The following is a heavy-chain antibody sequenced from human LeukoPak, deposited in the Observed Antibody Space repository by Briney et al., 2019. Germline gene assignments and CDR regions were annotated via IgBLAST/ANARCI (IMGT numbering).Heavy chain of an antibody. D-gene: IGHD2-15*01. V-gene: IGHV3-23*01. Sequence: GGSLRLSCAASGFTFSSYAMSWVRQAPGKGLEWVSAISGSGGSTYYADSVKGRFTISRDNSKNTLYLQMNSLRAEDTAVYYCARSIVVVVAATPFDYWGQGTLVTVSS. CDR2: ISGSGGST. CDR3: ARSIVVVVAATPFDY. CDR1: GFTFSSYA. J-gene: IGHJ4*02.